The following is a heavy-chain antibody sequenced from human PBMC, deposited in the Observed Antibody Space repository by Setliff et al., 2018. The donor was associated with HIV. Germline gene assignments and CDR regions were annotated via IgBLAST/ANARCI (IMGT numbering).Heavy chain of an antibody. Sequence: KLRETLSLTCVVSGGSIRSSNWWSWVRQPPGKGLEWIGEIHHSGSTNYNLSLKSRVTISVDKSKNQFSLNLSSVTAADTAMYYCARDLKSGSYSPGAFDIWGQGTMVTVS. J-gene: IGHJ3*02. V-gene: IGHV4-4*03. CDR1: GGSIRSSNW. CDR3: ARDLKSGSYSPGAFDI. D-gene: IGHD1-26*01. CDR2: IHHSGST.